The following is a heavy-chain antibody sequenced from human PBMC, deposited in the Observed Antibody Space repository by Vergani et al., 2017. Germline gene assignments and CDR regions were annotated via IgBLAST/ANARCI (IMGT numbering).Heavy chain of an antibody. CDR2: ISGSGGST. J-gene: IGHJ4*02. CDR3: AKYHGYSYGYPRFDY. CDR1: GFTFSSYA. Sequence: EVQLLESGGGLVQPGGSLRLSCAASGFTFSSYAMSWVRQAPGKGLEWVSAISGSGGSTYYADSVKGRFTISSDNSKNTLYLQMNSLRAEDTAVYYCAKYHGYSYGYPRFDYWGQGTLVTVSS. D-gene: IGHD5-18*01. V-gene: IGHV3-23*01.